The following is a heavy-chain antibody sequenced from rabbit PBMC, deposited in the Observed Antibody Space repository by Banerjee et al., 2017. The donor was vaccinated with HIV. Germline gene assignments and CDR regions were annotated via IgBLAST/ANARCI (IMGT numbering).Heavy chain of an antibody. CDR3: ARDAGYAGSNL. CDR2: INADGSGGT. Sequence: QSLEESGGDLVKPGASLTLTCTASGFSFSSGYWMCWVRQAPGKGLELIACINADGSGGTYYASWAKGRFTISKTSSTTVTLQMTSLTAADTATYFCARDAGYAGSNLWGPGTLVTVS. D-gene: IGHD4-2*01. J-gene: IGHJ4*01. CDR1: GFSFSSGYW. V-gene: IGHV1S40*01.